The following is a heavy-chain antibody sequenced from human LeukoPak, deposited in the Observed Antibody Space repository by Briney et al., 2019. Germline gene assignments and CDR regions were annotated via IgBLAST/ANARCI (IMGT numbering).Heavy chain of an antibody. Sequence: PGGSLRLSCAASGFTFSSYGMHWVRQAPGKGLEWVAFIRYDGSNKYYADSVKGRFTISRDNSKNTLYLQMNSLRAEDTAVYYCAKQRNYYDSSGYYRAPNWFDPWGQGTLVTVSS. J-gene: IGHJ5*02. CDR2: IRYDGSNK. V-gene: IGHV3-30*02. CDR3: AKQRNYYDSSGYYRAPNWFDP. CDR1: GFTFSSYG. D-gene: IGHD3-22*01.